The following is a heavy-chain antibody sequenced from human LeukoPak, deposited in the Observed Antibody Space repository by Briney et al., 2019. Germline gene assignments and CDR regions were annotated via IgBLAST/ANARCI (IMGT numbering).Heavy chain of an antibody. J-gene: IGHJ4*02. V-gene: IGHV3-23*01. CDR3: AREKNGGDDY. Sequence: GGSLRLSCAASGFTFSSSAMSWVRQAPGKGLEWVSAISNNGGYTYYADSVQGRFTISRDNSKSTLCLQMNSLRAEDTAVYYCAREKNGGDDYWGQGTLVTVSS. CDR1: GFTFSSSA. D-gene: IGHD3-16*01. CDR2: ISNNGGYT.